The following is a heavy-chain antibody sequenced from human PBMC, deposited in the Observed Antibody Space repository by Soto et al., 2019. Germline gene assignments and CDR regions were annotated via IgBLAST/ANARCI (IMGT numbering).Heavy chain of an antibody. CDR1: GFTFSNAY. J-gene: IGHJ4*02. CDR2: IKSETDGGTT. CDR3: GRYPGHHSDY. Sequence: LRLSCSASGFTFSNAYMTWVRQAPGKGLEWVGRIKSETDGGTTDYAAPVKGRFNISRDDSKNTLYLQMNSLKTEDTSVYYCGRYPGHHSDYWGQRPLFTVSS. V-gene: IGHV3-15*01. D-gene: IGHD1-26*01.